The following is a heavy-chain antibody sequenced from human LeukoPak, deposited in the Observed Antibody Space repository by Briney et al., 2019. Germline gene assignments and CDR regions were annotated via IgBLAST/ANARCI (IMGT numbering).Heavy chain of an antibody. J-gene: IGHJ3*02. D-gene: IGHD6-6*01. Sequence: GRSLRLSCAASGFTFSSYGMHWVRQAPGKGLEWVAVISYDGSNKYYADSVKGRFTISRDNSKNTLYLQMNSLRAEDTAVYYCAASIDAFDIWGQGTMVTVSS. CDR1: GFTFSSYG. V-gene: IGHV3-30*03. CDR2: ISYDGSNK. CDR3: AASIDAFDI.